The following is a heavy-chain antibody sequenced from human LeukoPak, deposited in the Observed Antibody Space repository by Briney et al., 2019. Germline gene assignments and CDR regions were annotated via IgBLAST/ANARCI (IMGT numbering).Heavy chain of an antibody. D-gene: IGHD3-10*01. Sequence: GGSLRLSCATSGFTFSTFWMHWVRQAPGKGLVWVSRINHDGSSTNYADSVKGRFTISRDNAKNTLYLQMNSLRAEDTAVYYCARGSHKDVWGKGTTVTVSS. CDR1: GFTFSTFW. CDR2: INHDGSST. V-gene: IGHV3-74*01. CDR3: ARGSHKDV. J-gene: IGHJ6*03.